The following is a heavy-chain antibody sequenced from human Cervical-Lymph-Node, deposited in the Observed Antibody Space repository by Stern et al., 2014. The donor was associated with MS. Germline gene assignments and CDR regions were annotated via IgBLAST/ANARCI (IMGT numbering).Heavy chain of an antibody. CDR3: ARDIFDWGFDY. CDR2: INPRGGST. V-gene: IGHV1-46*01. Sequence: VQLVESGAEVKKPGASVKGSCKASGYTFSSYYMHWVRQAPGQGLEWMGIINPRGGSTSYAQKFQGRVTMTSDTSTSTVYMELSSLRYDDTAVYYCARDIFDWGFDYWGQGTLVTVSS. J-gene: IGHJ4*02. D-gene: IGHD3-16*01. CDR1: GYTFSSYY.